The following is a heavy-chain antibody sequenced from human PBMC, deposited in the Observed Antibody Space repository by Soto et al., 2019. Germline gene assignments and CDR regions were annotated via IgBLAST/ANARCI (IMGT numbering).Heavy chain of an antibody. CDR2: ISYDGGNK. D-gene: IGHD6-19*01. V-gene: IGHV3-30-3*01. J-gene: IGHJ4*02. CDR3: AKDKYREAVALFDY. CDR1: GVRVCIYV. Sequence: AASGVRVCIYVVHGSCQAQGKGLEWVAVISYDGGNKGYADSVKGRFTISRDNAKNSLYLQMNSLRAEDTALYYCAKDKYREAVALFDYWGQGTLVTVSS.